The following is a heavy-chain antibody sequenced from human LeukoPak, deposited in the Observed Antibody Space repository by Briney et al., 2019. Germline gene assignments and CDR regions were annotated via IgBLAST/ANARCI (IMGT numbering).Heavy chain of an antibody. CDR3: AKHGEAYADSKTDY. D-gene: IGHD4-17*01. V-gene: IGHV3-23*01. CDR1: GFTFSSYA. J-gene: IGHJ4*02. Sequence: GGSLRLSCAASGFTFSSYAMSWVRQAPGKGLEWVSAISDSGRSTYYADSVKGRFTISRDNSKNTLYLQMNSLRAEDTAVYYCAKHGEAYADSKTDYWGQGTLVTVSS. CDR2: ISDSGRST.